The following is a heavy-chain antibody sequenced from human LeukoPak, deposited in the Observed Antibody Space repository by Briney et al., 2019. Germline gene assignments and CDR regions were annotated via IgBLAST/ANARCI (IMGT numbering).Heavy chain of an antibody. CDR2: INTNTGNP. CDR3: ARVAYSSGWNRFGY. D-gene: IGHD6-19*01. V-gene: IGHV7-4-1*02. CDR1: GYTFTSYG. Sequence: GASVKVSCKASGYTFTSYGISWVRQAPGQGLEWMGWINTNTGNPAYAQGFTGRFVFSLDTSVSTAYLQISSLKAEDAAVYYCARVAYSSGWNRFGYWGQGTLVTVSS. J-gene: IGHJ4*02.